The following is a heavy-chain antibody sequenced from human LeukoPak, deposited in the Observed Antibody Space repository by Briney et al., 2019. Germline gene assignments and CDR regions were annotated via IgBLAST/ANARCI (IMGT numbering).Heavy chain of an antibody. Sequence: GGSLRLSCAATGFTFSGYWMHWVRQAPGEGLVWVSRINSDGRSTSYADSVKGRFTTSRDNANNTLYLQMNTLRAEDTAVYYCARVRVGTTYFDYWGQGTLVTVSS. V-gene: IGHV3-74*01. CDR2: INSDGRST. CDR1: GFTFSGYW. CDR3: ARVRVGTTYFDY. D-gene: IGHD1-26*01. J-gene: IGHJ4*02.